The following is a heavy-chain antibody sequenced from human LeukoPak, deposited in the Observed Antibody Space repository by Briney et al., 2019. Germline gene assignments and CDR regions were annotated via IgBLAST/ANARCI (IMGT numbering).Heavy chain of an antibody. V-gene: IGHV5-51*01. CDR1: GYTFSDYW. CDR3: ARRNDYFWGSYRPGPFDY. Sequence: GEPLKISCKASGYTFSDYWIGWVRPMPGKGLEWMTIIYPGDSETRYSPSLQGQVTISADKSISTAYLQWSSLKASDTAMYYCARRNDYFWGSYRPGPFDYWGQGTLVTVSP. J-gene: IGHJ4*02. D-gene: IGHD3-16*02. CDR2: IYPGDSET.